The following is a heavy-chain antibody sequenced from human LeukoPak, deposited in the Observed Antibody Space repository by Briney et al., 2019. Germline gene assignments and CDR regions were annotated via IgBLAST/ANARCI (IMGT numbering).Heavy chain of an antibody. J-gene: IGHJ4*02. CDR2: IKQDGSEK. CDR3: AIATWDY. V-gene: IGHV3-7*02. CDR1: GFTFSRYW. Sequence: PGGSLRLSCAASGFTFSRYWMSWVRQAPGRGLEWVANIKQDGSEKYYVDSVKGRFTISRDNAKNTLYLQMNSLRAEDTAVYYCAIATWDYWGQGTLVTVSS.